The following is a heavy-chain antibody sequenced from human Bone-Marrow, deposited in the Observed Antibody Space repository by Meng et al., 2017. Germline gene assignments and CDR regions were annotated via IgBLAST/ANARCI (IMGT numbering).Heavy chain of an antibody. CDR2: ISSSSSYI. CDR3: ARVRTTVTPLDAFDI. V-gene: IGHV3-21*01. CDR1: GFTFSSYS. D-gene: IGHD4-17*01. J-gene: IGHJ3*02. Sequence: GESLKISCAASGFTFSSYSMNWARQAPGKGLEWVSSISSSSSYIYYADSVKGRFTISRDNAKNSLYLQMNSLRAEDTAVYYCARVRTTVTPLDAFDIWGQGTMVTVSS.